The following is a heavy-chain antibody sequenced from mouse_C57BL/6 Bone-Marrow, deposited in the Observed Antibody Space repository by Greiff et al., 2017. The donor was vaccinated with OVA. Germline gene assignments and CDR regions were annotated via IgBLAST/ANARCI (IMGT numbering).Heavy chain of an antibody. CDR3: AREGIYYSGSRYYFDY. D-gene: IGHD1-1*01. CDR2: IYPRSGNT. Sequence: QVQLKESGAELARPGASVKLSCKASGYTFTSYGISWVKQRTGQGLEWIGEIYPRSGNTYYNEKFKGKATMTADKSSSTAYMELRSLTSEDSAVYFCAREGIYYSGSRYYFDYWGQGTTLTVSS. V-gene: IGHV1-81*01. CDR1: GYTFTSYG. J-gene: IGHJ2*01.